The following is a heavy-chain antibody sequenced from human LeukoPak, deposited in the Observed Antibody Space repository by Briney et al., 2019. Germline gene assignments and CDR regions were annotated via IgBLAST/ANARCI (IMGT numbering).Heavy chain of an antibody. CDR1: GGSISSYY. D-gene: IGHD5-18*01. Sequence: PSETLSLTCTVSGGSISSYYSSWIRQPPGKGLEWIGYIYYSGSTNYNPSLKSRVTISVDTSKNQFSLKLSSVTAADTAVYYCARRGGYSYDPFDYWGQGTLVTVSS. CDR3: ARRGGYSYDPFDY. V-gene: IGHV4-59*08. CDR2: IYYSGST. J-gene: IGHJ4*02.